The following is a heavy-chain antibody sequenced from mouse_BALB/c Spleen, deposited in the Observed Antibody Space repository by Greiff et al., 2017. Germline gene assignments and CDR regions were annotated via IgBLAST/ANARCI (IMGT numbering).Heavy chain of an antibody. V-gene: IGHV5-12-1*01. D-gene: IGHD1-1*01. CDR2: ISSGGGST. Sequence: EVKLVESGGGLVKPGGSLKLSCAASGFAFSSYDMSWVRQTPEKRLEWVAYISSGGGSTYYPDTVKGRFTISRDNAKNTLYLQMSSLKSEDTAMYYCARHGHGSAYAMDYWGQGTSVTVSS. J-gene: IGHJ4*01. CDR3: ARHGHGSAYAMDY. CDR1: GFAFSSYD.